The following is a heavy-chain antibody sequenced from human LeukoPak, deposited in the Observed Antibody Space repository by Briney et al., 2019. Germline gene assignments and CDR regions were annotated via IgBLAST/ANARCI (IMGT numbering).Heavy chain of an antibody. D-gene: IGHD3-10*01. V-gene: IGHV3-23*01. J-gene: IGHJ6*04. CDR3: AKDQAKYYGSGSYSPFHYYYYYGMDV. CDR2: ISGSGGGT. CDR1: GFTFSSYA. Sequence: GGSLRLSCAASGFTFSSYAMSWVRQAPGKGLEWVSAISGSGGGTYYADSVKGRFTISRDNSKNTLYLQMNSLRAEDTAVYYCAKDQAKYYGSGSYSPFHYYYYYGMDVWGKGTTVTVSS.